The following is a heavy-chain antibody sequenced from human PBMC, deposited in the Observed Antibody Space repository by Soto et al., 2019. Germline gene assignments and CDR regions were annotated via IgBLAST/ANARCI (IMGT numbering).Heavy chain of an antibody. D-gene: IGHD2-8*01. J-gene: IGHJ4*02. CDR1: GFTFSSYA. Sequence: QVQLVESGGGVVQPGRSLRLSCAASGFTFSSYAMHWVRQAPGKGLEWVAVISYDGSNKYYADSVKGRFTISRDNSKNTLYLQMNSRRAEDTAVYYCAREKGDCTNGVCLARFDYWGQGTLVTVSS. V-gene: IGHV3-30-3*01. CDR3: AREKGDCTNGVCLARFDY. CDR2: ISYDGSNK.